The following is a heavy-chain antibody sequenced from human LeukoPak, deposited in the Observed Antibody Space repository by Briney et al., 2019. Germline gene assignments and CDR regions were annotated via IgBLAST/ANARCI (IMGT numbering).Heavy chain of an antibody. J-gene: IGHJ6*03. Sequence: GESLKISCKGSGYSITSYCIGCVRRMPGKDLKWMGVIYPGDSDTRYSASFLGQVTISADNSISTAYLQWNSLKASDTAMYYCARWGDYRYYYYMVVWGKGTTVTVSS. CDR1: GYSITSYC. CDR2: IYPGDSDT. V-gene: IGHV5-51*01. CDR3: ARWGDYRYYYYMVV. D-gene: IGHD4-17*01.